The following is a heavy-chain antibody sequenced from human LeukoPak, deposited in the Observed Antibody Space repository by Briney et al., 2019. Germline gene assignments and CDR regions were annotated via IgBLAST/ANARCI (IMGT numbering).Heavy chain of an antibody. CDR1: GFTFSSYA. D-gene: IGHD3-9*01. Sequence: GGSLRLSCAASGFTFSSYAMRWVGQAPGKGLEWVSAISGSGGSTYYADSVKGRFTISRDNSKNTLYLQMNSLRAEDTAVYNCPKATNTIPLQSPLDYSGQGTLVTVSS. J-gene: IGHJ4*02. CDR3: PKATNTIPLQSPLDY. CDR2: ISGSGGST. V-gene: IGHV3-23*01.